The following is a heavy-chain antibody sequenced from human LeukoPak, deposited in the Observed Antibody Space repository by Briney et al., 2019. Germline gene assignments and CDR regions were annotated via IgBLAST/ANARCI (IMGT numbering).Heavy chain of an antibody. CDR3: ATALAMYSSGWYCDN. V-gene: IGHV1-18*01. J-gene: IGHJ4*02. Sequence: GASVKVSCKASGYTFTNYGFGWVRQAPGQGREWMGWISAYNGNTNYAQKFQGRVTLTTDTSTNKAYMELRSLRSDDTAVYYCATALAMYSSGWYCDNWGQGTLVTVSS. CDR2: ISAYNGNT. CDR1: GYTFTNYG. D-gene: IGHD6-19*01.